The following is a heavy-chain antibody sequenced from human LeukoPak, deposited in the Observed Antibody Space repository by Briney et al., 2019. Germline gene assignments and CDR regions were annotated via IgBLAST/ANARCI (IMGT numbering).Heavy chain of an antibody. V-gene: IGHV3-23*01. CDR2: ISGSGGST. CDR1: GFTFSSYA. J-gene: IGHJ4*02. Sequence: PGGSLRLSCAASGFTFSSYAMSWVRQAPGKGLEWVSAISGSGGSTYYADSVKGRFTISRDNSKNTLYLQMNSLRAEDTAVYYCATAIRHQLIVGATTPTPYWGQGTLVTVSS. CDR3: ATAIRHQLIVGATTPTPY. D-gene: IGHD1-26*01.